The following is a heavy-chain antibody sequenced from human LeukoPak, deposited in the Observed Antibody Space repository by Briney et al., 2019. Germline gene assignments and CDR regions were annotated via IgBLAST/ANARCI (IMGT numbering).Heavy chain of an antibody. CDR1: GVSVSDGRYY. D-gene: IGHD2-2*01. J-gene: IGHJ3*02. CDR3: ATPYCSSISCLDVFNM. Sequence: SQTLSLTCNVCGVSVSDGRYYWTWIRQHPGKGLEWIGYKYYSGSAKYNPSLKSRLTISIDTSKNQFSLHLSSVTAADTATYYCATPYCSSISCLDVFNMWGQGTRVTVSS. CDR2: KYYSGSA. V-gene: IGHV4-31*03.